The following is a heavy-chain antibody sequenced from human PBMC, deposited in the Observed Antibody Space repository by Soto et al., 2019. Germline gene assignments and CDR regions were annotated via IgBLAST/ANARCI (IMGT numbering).Heavy chain of an antibody. D-gene: IGHD4-4*01. J-gene: IGHJ4*02. CDR2: IYHTEST. CDR1: GGSFTSNN. Sequence: SETLSLTCTVSGGSFTSNNWGWIRQPPGKGLEWIGTIYHTESTYYNPSLKSRVTISLDTSKNQFSLKLNSVTAADTAVYYCAKGPYSNPFDYWGQGTRVTVS. CDR3: AKGPYSNPFDY. V-gene: IGHV4-38-2*02.